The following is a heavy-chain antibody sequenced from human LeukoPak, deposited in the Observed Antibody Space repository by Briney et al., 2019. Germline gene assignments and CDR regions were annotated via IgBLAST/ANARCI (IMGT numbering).Heavy chain of an antibody. CDR2: IYTSGST. Sequence: PSQTLSLTCTVSGGSISSGSYYWSWIRQPAGKGLEWIGRIYTSGSTNYNPSLKSRVTISVDTSKNQFSLKLSSVTAADTAVYYCAANWSPASEYYYMDVWGKGTTVTISS. J-gene: IGHJ6*03. CDR3: AANWSPASEYYYMDV. CDR1: GGSISSGSYY. V-gene: IGHV4-61*02. D-gene: IGHD1-1*01.